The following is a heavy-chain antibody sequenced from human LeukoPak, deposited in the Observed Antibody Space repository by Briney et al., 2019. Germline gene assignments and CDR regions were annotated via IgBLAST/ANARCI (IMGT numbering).Heavy chain of an antibody. CDR3: AKDEVGGFGELFLDYYMDV. CDR2: LGYDGSNK. CDR1: GFTFSSYG. Sequence: GGSPRLSCAASGFTFSSYGMHWVRRAPGKGLGWVEFLGYDGSNKYYADSVKGRFTISRDNSKNTLYLQMNSLRAEDTAVYYCAKDEVGGFGELFLDYYMDVWGKGTTVTVSS. D-gene: IGHD3-10*01. V-gene: IGHV3-30*02. J-gene: IGHJ6*03.